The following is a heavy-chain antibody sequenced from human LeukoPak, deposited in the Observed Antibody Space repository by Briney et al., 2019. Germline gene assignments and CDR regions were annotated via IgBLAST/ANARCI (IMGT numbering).Heavy chain of an antibody. CDR2: IYDSGNT. D-gene: IGHD3-3*01. J-gene: IGHJ4*02. V-gene: IGHV4-59*01. Sequence: PSETLSLTCTVSGASIRGYYWTWIRQPPGKGLEWIGLIYDSGNTNYNPSLKSRVTISLDTSKNQFSLKLTSVTAADTAVYYCAREWSYWGQGTLVTVSS. CDR3: AREWSY. CDR1: GASIRGYY.